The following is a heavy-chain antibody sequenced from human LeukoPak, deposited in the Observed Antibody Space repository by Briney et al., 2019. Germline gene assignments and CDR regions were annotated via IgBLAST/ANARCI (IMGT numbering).Heavy chain of an antibody. V-gene: IGHV1-69*13. CDR1: GGTFSSHA. CDR2: IIPIFGTA. CDR3: ARENGDYSSNYFDY. J-gene: IGHJ4*02. D-gene: IGHD4-17*01. Sequence: ASVKVSCKASGGTFSSHAISWVRQAPGQGLEWMGGIIPIFGTAKYAQKFQGRVTITADESTSTAYMELSSLRSEDTAVYYCARENGDYSSNYFDYWGQGTLVTDSS.